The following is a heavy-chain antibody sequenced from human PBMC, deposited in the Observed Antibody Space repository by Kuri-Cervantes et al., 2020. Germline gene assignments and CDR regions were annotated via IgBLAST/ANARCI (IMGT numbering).Heavy chain of an antibody. V-gene: IGHV3-30*18. J-gene: IGHJ4*02. CDR3: AKELNYYDSSGYGPV. CDR1: GFTFSSYW. D-gene: IGHD3-22*01. CDR2: ISYDGSNK. Sequence: GESLKISCAASGFTFSSYWMSWVRQAPGKGLEWVAVISYDGSNKYYADSVKGRFTISRDNSKNTLYLQMNSLRAEDTAVYYCAKELNYYDSSGYGPVWGQGTLVTVSS.